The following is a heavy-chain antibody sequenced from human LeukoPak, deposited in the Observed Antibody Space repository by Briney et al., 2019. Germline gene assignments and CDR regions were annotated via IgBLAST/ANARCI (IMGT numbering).Heavy chain of an antibody. CDR2: INPKSGRT. D-gene: IGHD3-3*01. Sequence: RASVKVSCKTSGYSFTDYYIHWVRPAPGQGLEWMGWINPKSGRTSSARKFQDRVTMTRDPSISTVYMDMAWLTSDDTAIYFCARADFVDAGPYLIGPWGQGTLVTVSS. V-gene: IGHV1-2*02. CDR1: GYSFTDYY. J-gene: IGHJ5*02. CDR3: ARADFVDAGPYLIGP.